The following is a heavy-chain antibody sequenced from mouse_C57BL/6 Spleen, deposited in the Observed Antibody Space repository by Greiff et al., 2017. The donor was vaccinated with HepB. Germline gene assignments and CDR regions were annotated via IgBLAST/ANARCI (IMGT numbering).Heavy chain of an antibody. CDR2: IRSKSSNYAT. CDR1: GFTFNTYA. Sequence: VQLVESGGGLVQPKGSLKLSCAASGFTFNTYAMHWVRQAPGKGLEWVARIRSKSSNYATYYADSVKDRFTISRDDSQSMLYLQMNNLKTEDTAMYYCVREGYYYGSSWDWYFDVWGTGTTVTVSS. J-gene: IGHJ1*03. D-gene: IGHD1-1*01. V-gene: IGHV10-3*01. CDR3: VREGYYYGSSWDWYFDV.